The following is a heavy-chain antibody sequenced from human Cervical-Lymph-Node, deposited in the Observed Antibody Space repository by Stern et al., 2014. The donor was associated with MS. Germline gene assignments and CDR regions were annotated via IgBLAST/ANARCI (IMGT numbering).Heavy chain of an antibody. D-gene: IGHD3-3*01. CDR3: ARERAHYDFWSGYGY. CDR2: VNAGNGNT. J-gene: IGHJ4*02. CDR1: GYTFTSYA. V-gene: IGHV1-3*01. Sequence: QVQLVQSGAEVKKPGASVKVSCKDSGYTFTSYAMHWVRQVPGQRLEWMGWVNAGNGNTKDSQKFQGRVTITRDTSASTAYMELSSLRSEDTAVYYCARERAHYDFWSGYGYWGQGTLVTVSS.